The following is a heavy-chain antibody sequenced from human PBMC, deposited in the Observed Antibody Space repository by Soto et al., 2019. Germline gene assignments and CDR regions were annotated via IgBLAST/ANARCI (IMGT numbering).Heavy chain of an antibody. CDR3: ARVGPYCGGDCYSPPP. J-gene: IGHJ5*02. D-gene: IGHD2-21*02. Sequence: SETLSLTCAAYGGSFSGYYWSWIRQPPGKGLEWIGEINHSGTTDYNPSLKSRVTISIDTSKNQFSLKLSSVTAADTAVYYCARVGPYCGGDCYSPPPWGQGTMVTISS. CDR1: GGSFSGYY. CDR2: INHSGTT. V-gene: IGHV4-34*01.